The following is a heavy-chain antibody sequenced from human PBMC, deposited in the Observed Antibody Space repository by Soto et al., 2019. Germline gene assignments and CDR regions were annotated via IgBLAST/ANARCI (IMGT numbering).Heavy chain of an antibody. CDR2: IWYDATKK. D-gene: IGHD2-21*02. J-gene: IGHJ3*02. V-gene: IGHV3-33*01. CDR3: AREEDCGGDWGVFDI. Sequence: QAQLVESGGGVVQPGRSERLSCAASGFTFSTYGMHWVRQAPGKGLEWVAVIWYDATKKLYADSVKGRFTISRDNSKNTLYLEMNSLRAEDTAVYYCAREEDCGGDWGVFDIWGQGTMVTVSS. CDR1: GFTFSTYG.